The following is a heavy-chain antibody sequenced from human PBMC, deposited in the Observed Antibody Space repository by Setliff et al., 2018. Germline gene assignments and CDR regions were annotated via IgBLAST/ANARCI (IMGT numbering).Heavy chain of an antibody. V-gene: IGHV4-61*09. CDR1: GGSINSGSHY. D-gene: IGHD3-10*02. Sequence: KTSETLSLNCAVSGGSINSGSHYWSFMRQPAGKGLEWIGHIYSSGSINYNPSLKSRVTISVDASRNQFSLKVSSVTAADTAVYYCARAVPVQFAPAEYYMDVWGQGTTVTVSS. J-gene: IGHJ6*03. CDR3: ARAVPVQFAPAEYYMDV. CDR2: IYSSGSI.